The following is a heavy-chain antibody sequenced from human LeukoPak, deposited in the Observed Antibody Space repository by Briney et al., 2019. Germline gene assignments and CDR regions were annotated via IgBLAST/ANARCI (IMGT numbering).Heavy chain of an antibody. V-gene: IGHV3-30-3*01. J-gene: IGHJ4*02. CDR2: ISYDGSNK. D-gene: IGHD4-4*01. CDR1: GFTFRSYA. Sequence: GRSLRLSCAAYGFTFRSYAMHWVRQAPDKGLEWVAVISYDGSNKYYADSVKGRFTISRDNSKNTLYLQMNSLRAEDTAVYYCASHDYSNYGYWGQGTLVTVSS. CDR3: ASHDYSNYGY.